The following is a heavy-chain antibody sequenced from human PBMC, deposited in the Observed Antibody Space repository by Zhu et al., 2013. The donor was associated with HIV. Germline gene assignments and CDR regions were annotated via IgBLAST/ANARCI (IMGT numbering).Heavy chain of an antibody. CDR2: MNPNSGNT. Sequence: QVQLVQSGAEVKKPGASVKVSCKASGYTFTSYDINWVRQATGQGLEWMGWMNPNSGNTGYAQKFQGRVTMTRNTSISTAYMELSSLRSEDTAVYYCARDPSPHILEWLLRERWFDPWAEEPVGHRLL. D-gene: IGHD3-3*01. CDR1: GYTFTSYD. V-gene: IGHV1-8*01. CDR3: ARDPSPHILEWLLRERWFDP. J-gene: IGHJ5*02.